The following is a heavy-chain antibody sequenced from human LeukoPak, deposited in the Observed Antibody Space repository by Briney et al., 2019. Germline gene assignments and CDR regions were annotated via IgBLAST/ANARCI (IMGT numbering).Heavy chain of an antibody. Sequence: PGGSLTLSCAASGFTFSGYWMSWLRQAPGKGLEWVANIKQDGGEKYYVDSVKGRCTISRDNAKNSLYLQMNSLGAEDTAVYYCARDRGFGQADVWGKGTTVTVSS. CDR1: GFTFSGYW. D-gene: IGHD3-10*01. CDR3: ARDRGFGQADV. V-gene: IGHV3-7*01. J-gene: IGHJ6*04. CDR2: IKQDGGEK.